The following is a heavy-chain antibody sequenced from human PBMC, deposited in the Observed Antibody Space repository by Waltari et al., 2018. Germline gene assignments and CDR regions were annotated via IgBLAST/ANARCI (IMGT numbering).Heavy chain of an antibody. J-gene: IGHJ6*03. V-gene: IGHV3-21*01. CDR1: GFTFSSYS. CDR3: AREAGFDYYYYMDV. Sequence: EVQLVESGGGLVKPGGSLRLSCAASGFTFSSYSMNWVRQAPGKGLDWVSSISSSSSDIYYADSVKGRFTISRDNAKNSLYLQMNSLRAEDTAVYYCAREAGFDYYYYMDVWGKGTTVTVSS. CDR2: ISSSSSDI. D-gene: IGHD3-3*01.